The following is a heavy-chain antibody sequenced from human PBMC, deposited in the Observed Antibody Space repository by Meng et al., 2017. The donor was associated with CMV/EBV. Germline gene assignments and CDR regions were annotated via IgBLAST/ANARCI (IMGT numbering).Heavy chain of an antibody. J-gene: IGHJ5*02. Sequence: QASPQDTSPGLVRPSVPLSPPCTVSGGSISRYYWSWIRQPPGKGLEWIGYIYYSGSTNYNPSLKSRVTISVDTSKNQFSLKLSSVTAADTAVYYCARASGGSRSGNWFDPWGQGTLVTVSS. CDR2: IYYSGST. CDR3: ARASGGSRSGNWFDP. CDR1: GGSISRYY. D-gene: IGHD3-16*01. V-gene: IGHV4-59*01.